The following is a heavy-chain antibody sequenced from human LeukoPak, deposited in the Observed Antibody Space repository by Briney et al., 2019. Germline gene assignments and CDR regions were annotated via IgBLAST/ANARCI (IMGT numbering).Heavy chain of an antibody. CDR3: VRIPNSANFPNWFDP. D-gene: IGHD4/OR15-4a*01. J-gene: IGHJ5*02. CDR1: GFTFGSST. Sequence: GGSLRLSCAASGFTFGSSTMNWVRQAPGKGLQWVSSISSSGNYIYYADSVKGRFTISRDNAKNSLYLQMNSLRADDTAVYYCVRIPNSANFPNWFDPWGQGTLVTVSS. CDR2: ISSSGNYI. V-gene: IGHV3-21*01.